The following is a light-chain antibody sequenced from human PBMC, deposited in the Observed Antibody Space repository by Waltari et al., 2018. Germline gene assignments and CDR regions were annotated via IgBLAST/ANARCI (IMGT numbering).Light chain of an antibody. CDR2: TND. CDR1: SSNIGVNV. Sequence: QSVLAQPPSVSGPPGQRVTIFCSGGSSNIGVNVVNWYQHLPGTSPRLLSFTNDQRPAGAPDRFSGSKSGTSASLAISGLQAEDEGHYYCAVWDDNLSGVVFGAGTQVTVL. J-gene: IGLJ1*01. V-gene: IGLV1-44*01. CDR3: AVWDDNLSGVV.